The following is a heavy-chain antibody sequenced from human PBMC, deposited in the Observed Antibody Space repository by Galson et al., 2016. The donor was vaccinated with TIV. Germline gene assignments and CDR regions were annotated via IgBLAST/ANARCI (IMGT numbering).Heavy chain of an antibody. CDR1: GYTFSNHW. D-gene: IGHD5/OR15-5a*01. Sequence: QSGAEVTKPGESLRISCEGSGYTFSNHWIGWVGQMPGKGLEWVGSIYPRDSDTRYSPSFQGQVTISADKSINTAYLQWNSLKASDTAFYYCARRGPVGSSIVSASNWYFDLWGRGTLVTVSS. J-gene: IGHJ2*01. V-gene: IGHV5-51*03. CDR2: IYPRDSDT. CDR3: ARRGPVGSSIVSASNWYFDL.